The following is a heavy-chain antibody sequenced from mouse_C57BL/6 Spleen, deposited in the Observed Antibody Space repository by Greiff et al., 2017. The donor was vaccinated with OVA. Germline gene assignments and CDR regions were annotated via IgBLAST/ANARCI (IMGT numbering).Heavy chain of an antibody. CDR2: INPNNGGT. D-gene: IGHD1-1*01. J-gene: IGHJ1*03. V-gene: IGHV1-26*01. CDR1: GYTFTDYY. Sequence: VQLQQSGPELVKPGASVKISCKASGYTFTDYYMNWVKQSHGKSLEWIGDINPNNGGTSYNQKFKGTATLTVDKSSSTAYMELRSLTSEDSAVYYCARGSSYWYFDVWGTGTTVTVSS. CDR3: ARGSSYWYFDV.